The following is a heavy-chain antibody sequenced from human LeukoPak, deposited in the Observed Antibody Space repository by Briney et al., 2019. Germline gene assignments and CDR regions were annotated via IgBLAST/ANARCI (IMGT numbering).Heavy chain of an antibody. CDR2: IYYSGST. D-gene: IGHD6-6*01. Sequence: SETLSLTCTVSGGSISSYYWSWIRQPPGKGLEWLGYIYYSGSTNYNPSLKSRVTISVDTSKNQFSLKLSSVTAADTAVYYCARERSSSSYYYYGMDVWGQGTTVTVSS. V-gene: IGHV4-59*01. CDR1: GGSISSYY. CDR3: ARERSSSSYYYYGMDV. J-gene: IGHJ6*02.